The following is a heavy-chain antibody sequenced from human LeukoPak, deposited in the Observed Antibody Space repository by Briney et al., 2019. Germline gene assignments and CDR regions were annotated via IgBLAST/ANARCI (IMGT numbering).Heavy chain of an antibody. CDR1: GGSISNYY. CDR3: AREGRSSTSGY. V-gene: IGHV4-4*07. CDR2: INSSGGT. J-gene: IGHJ4*02. Sequence: SETLSLTCTVSGGSISNYYWSWIRQPAGKGLEWIGRINSSGGTNYNPSPKSRVTMSVDTSKNQFSLNLSSVTAADTAVYYCAREGRSSTSGYWGQGTLVSVSS. D-gene: IGHD2-2*01.